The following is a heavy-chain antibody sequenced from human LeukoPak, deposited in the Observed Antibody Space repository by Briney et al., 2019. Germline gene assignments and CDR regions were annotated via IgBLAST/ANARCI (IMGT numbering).Heavy chain of an antibody. J-gene: IGHJ4*02. CDR1: EFTFSSYW. V-gene: IGHV3-7*01. CDR2: IKQDGSEK. CDR3: ARVFGAGYSDY. Sequence: GGSLRLSCAASEFTFSSYWMSWVRQAPGKGLEWVASIKQDGSEKYYVDSVKGRVTISRDNAKNSLYLQMNSLRAEDTAVYYCARVFGAGYSDYWGQGTLVTASS. D-gene: IGHD4/OR15-4a*01.